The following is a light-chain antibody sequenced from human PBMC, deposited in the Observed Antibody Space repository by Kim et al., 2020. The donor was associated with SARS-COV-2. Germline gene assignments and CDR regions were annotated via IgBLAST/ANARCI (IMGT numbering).Light chain of an antibody. CDR3: QKYNSAPWT. V-gene: IGKV1-27*01. Sequence: DIQMTQSPSAMSASVGDRVTITCRASQDISNYLAWFQQKPGKVPQVLIYAAATLQSGVPSRFSGSRSGTEFTLTIGSLQTEDVATYYCQKYNSAPWTFGPGTKVEIK. J-gene: IGKJ1*01. CDR1: QDISNY. CDR2: AAA.